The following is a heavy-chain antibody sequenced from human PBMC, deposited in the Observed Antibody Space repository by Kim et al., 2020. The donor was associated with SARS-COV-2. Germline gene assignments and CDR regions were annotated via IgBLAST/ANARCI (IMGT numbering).Heavy chain of an antibody. CDR1: GFTFSSYA. CDR3: ANGGRVYYDSGGWCDAF. D-gene: IGHD3-22*01. Sequence: GGSLRHSCAASGFTFSSYAMSWVRQAPGKGLEWVSGIYSGGSSTYYAYSAKGRFTISRDNSKNTKYLQMNSLRAEATAAYLYANGGRVYYDSGGWCDAF. CDR2: IYSGGSST. V-gene: IGHV3-23*03. J-gene: IGHJ3*01.